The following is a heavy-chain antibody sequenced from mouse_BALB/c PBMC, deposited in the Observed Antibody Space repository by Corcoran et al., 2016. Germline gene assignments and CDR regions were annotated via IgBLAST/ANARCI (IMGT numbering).Heavy chain of an antibody. CDR2: IDPANGNT. CDR3: ARGYGNYYYAMDY. J-gene: IGHJ4*01. Sequence: EVQLQQSGAELVKPGASVKLSCTASGFNIKDTYMHWVKQRPEQGLEWIGRIDPANGNTKYDPKFQGKATITADTSSNTAYLQLSSLTSEDTAVYDCARGYGNYYYAMDYWGQGTSVTVSS. CDR1: GFNIKDTY. V-gene: IGHV14-3*02. D-gene: IGHD2-10*02.